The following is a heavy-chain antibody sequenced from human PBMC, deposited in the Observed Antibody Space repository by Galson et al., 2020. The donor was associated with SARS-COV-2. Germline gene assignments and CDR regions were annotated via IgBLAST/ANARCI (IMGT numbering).Heavy chain of an antibody. V-gene: IGHV4-4*02. Sequence: SETLSLTCAVSGGSISSSNWWSWVRQPPGKGLEWIGEIYHSGSTNYNPSLKSRVTISVDKSKNQFSLKLSSVTAADTAVYYCARSVAVAIDAFDIWGQGTMVTVSS. D-gene: IGHD6-19*01. CDR2: IYHSGST. CDR1: GGSISSSNW. J-gene: IGHJ3*02. CDR3: ARSVAVAIDAFDI.